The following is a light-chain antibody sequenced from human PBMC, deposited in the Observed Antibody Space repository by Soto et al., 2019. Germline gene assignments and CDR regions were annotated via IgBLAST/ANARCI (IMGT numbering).Light chain of an antibody. Sequence: EIVLTQSPGTLSLSPGERVTLSCRASQNVYNNYLAWYQQRPGQAPRSLIYGASSRATGIPDRFSGSGSGTDFTLTISSLEPEDFAVYYCQQRYNWPITFGQGTRL. CDR1: QNVYNNY. CDR3: QQRYNWPIT. CDR2: GAS. J-gene: IGKJ5*01. V-gene: IGKV3D-20*02.